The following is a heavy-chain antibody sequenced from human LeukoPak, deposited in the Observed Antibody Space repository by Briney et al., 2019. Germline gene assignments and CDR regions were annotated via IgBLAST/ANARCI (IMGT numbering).Heavy chain of an antibody. CDR2: ITSSSSYM. J-gene: IGHJ4*02. CDR3: ARKREEGDTAMVTSLFDY. Sequence: GGSLRLSCAASGFTFSSYSMSWVRQAPGKGLEWVSSITSSSSYMYYAGSVKGRFTISRDNAKNSLYLQLNSLRAEDTAVYYCARKREEGDTAMVTSLFDYWGQGTLVTVSS. D-gene: IGHD5-18*01. V-gene: IGHV3-21*01. CDR1: GFTFSSYS.